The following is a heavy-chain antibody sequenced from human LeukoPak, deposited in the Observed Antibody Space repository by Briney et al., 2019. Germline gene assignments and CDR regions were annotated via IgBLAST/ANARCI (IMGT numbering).Heavy chain of an antibody. V-gene: IGHV3-74*01. D-gene: IGHD5-18*01. J-gene: IGHJ6*02. CDR1: GFTFTTYW. CDR2: INSDGGIT. CDR3: ARDAVDTANAV. Sequence: GGSLRPSCAASGFTFTTYWMHWVRQAPGKGLVWVSHINSDGGITSYADSVKGRFTISRDNAKNTLYLQMNSLRAEDTAVYYCARDAVDTANAVWGQGTTVTVSS.